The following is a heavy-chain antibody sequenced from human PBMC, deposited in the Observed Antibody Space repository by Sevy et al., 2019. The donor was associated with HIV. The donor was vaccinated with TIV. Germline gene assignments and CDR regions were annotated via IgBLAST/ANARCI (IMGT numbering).Heavy chain of an antibody. CDR3: ARAFGVPYYFDY. V-gene: IGHV4-59*01. CDR2: IYYSGST. Sequence: SETLSLTCTVSGGSISSYYWSWIRQPPGKGLEWIGYIYYSGSTNYNPSLKSRVTISVDTSKNQFSLKLSSVTAADTALYYCARAFGVPYYFDYWGQGTLVTVSS. J-gene: IGHJ4*02. CDR1: GGSISSYY. D-gene: IGHD3-10*01.